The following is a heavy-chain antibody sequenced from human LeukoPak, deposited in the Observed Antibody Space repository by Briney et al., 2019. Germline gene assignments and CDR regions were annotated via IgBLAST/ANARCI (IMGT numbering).Heavy chain of an antibody. V-gene: IGHV4-59*01. Sequence: SETLSLTCTVSGGSISRYYWNWIRQSPGKGLEWIGYIYRSGTTNYNPSLKSRLTIPVDTSKNQFSLKLSSVTAADTAVYYCAREDPQTTVPEGMDVWGQGTTVTVSS. CDR1: GGSISRYY. D-gene: IGHD4-17*01. J-gene: IGHJ6*02. CDR2: IYRSGTT. CDR3: AREDPQTTVPEGMDV.